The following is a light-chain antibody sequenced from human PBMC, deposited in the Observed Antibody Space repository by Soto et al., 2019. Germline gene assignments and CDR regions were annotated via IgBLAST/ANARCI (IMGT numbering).Light chain of an antibody. V-gene: IGKV3-20*01. J-gene: IGKJ4*02. Sequence: EIVLKHEPCTLSTSNTYIATLSFRSSQSVSSSYLAWYQQKPGQAPRLLIYDASSRATGTPDRFSGSGSGTDFTLTICRLEPEDFAVYYCQQDGVLPQQFAEGGIVEIK. CDR1: QSVSSSY. CDR3: QQDGVLPQQ. CDR2: DAS.